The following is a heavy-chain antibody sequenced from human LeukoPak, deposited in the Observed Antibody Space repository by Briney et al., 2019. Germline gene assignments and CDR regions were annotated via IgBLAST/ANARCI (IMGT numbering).Heavy chain of an antibody. Sequence: GRSLRLSCAASGFTFSSYAMHWVRQAPGKGLEWVAVISYDGSNKYYADSVKGRFTISRDNSKNTLYLQMNSLRAEDTAVYYRARVRPGRSAFDIWGQGTMVTVSS. CDR1: GFTFSSYA. V-gene: IGHV3-30*04. CDR2: ISYDGSNK. D-gene: IGHD3-10*01. CDR3: ARVRPGRSAFDI. J-gene: IGHJ3*02.